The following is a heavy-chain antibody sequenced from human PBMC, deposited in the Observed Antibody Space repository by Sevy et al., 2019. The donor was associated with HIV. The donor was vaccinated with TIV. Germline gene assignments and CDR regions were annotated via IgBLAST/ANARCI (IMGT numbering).Heavy chain of an antibody. V-gene: IGHV3-49*03. J-gene: IGHJ4*02. Sequence: GGSLRLSCTASGFTFGDYAMTWIRQAPGKGLEWVGFIRSKAYGGTTEYAASVKGRFTISRDDSKSIAYLQMNSLQTEDTAVYYCSRAYYFGVFGLYYWGQGTLVTVSS. CDR1: GFTFGDYA. CDR2: IRSKAYGGTT. CDR3: SRAYYFGVFGLYY. D-gene: IGHD3-3*01.